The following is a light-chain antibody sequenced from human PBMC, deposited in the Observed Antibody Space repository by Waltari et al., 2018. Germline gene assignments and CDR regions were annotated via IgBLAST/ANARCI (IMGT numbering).Light chain of an antibody. J-gene: IGKJ2*01. Sequence: DIVMTQSPDSLAVSLGERAPINCKSSQSVLYSTNNKNYLAWYQQKPGQPPKLLFYWASTRESGVPDRFSGSGSGTDFTLTISSLQAEDVAVYYCQQYYTSPPYTFGQGTKLEIK. CDR3: QQYYTSPPYT. V-gene: IGKV4-1*01. CDR2: WAS. CDR1: QSVLYSTNNKNY.